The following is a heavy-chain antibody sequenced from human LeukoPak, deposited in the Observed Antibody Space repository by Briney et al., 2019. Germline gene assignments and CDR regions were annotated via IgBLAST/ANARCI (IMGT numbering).Heavy chain of an antibody. CDR2: IYYSGTV. CDR1: GGSISSSSYY. D-gene: IGHD2-21*01. Sequence: TSETLSLTCTVSGGSISSSSYYWGCIRQPPGKGLEWIGSIYYSGTVYYNPSLKRRFTISVDTSKNQFSLGLNSVTAADTAVDYCARDSSLVVIAVSQGDFDYWGQGTLVTVSS. CDR3: ARDSSLVVIAVSQGDFDY. J-gene: IGHJ4*02. V-gene: IGHV4-39*07.